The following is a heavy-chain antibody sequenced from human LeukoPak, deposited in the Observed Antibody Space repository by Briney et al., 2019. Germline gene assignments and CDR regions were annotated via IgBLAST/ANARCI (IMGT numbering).Heavy chain of an antibody. V-gene: IGHV5-51*01. Sequence: KPGESLKISCKGSGYTFTRYWIGWVRQTPGKGLEWMAIIYPGDSDTRYSPSFQGQVTISVDKSISTAYMQWSSLKASDTAIYYCVRTSGWYSSWFDPWGQGTLVTVSS. CDR3: VRTSGWYSSWFDP. CDR2: IYPGDSDT. J-gene: IGHJ5*02. D-gene: IGHD6-19*01. CDR1: GYTFTRYW.